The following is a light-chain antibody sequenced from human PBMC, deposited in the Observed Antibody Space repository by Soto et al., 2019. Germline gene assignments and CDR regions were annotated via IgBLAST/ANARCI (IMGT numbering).Light chain of an antibody. Sequence: QSALTQPASVSVSPGQSIAISCTGSSIDVGGYDFVSWYQQHPGKAPRLIIYEVSHRPSGVSDRFSASKAGNTASLTISGLQAEDEADYYCSSYVFRGTLVVFGGGTQLTVL. CDR2: EVS. CDR3: SSYVFRGTLVV. V-gene: IGLV2-14*03. J-gene: IGLJ2*01. CDR1: SIDVGGYDF.